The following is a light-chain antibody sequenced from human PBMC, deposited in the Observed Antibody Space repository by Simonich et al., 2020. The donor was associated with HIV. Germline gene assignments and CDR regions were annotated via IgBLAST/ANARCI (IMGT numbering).Light chain of an antibody. CDR1: QSLEHSDGNTY. CDR3: MQRTHWWRT. CDR2: QVS. Sequence: DVVMTQSPLSLPVTLGQPASISCRSRQSLEHSDGNTYLNWLQLRPGQSPRRLIYQVSNRDSGVPDRFSGSGSGTDFTLKISSVEAEDVGVYYCMQRTHWWRTFGQGTKVEIK. V-gene: IGKV2-30*02. J-gene: IGKJ1*01.